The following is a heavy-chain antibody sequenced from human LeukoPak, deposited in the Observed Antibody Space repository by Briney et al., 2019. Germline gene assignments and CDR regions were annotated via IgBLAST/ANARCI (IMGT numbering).Heavy chain of an antibody. CDR2: IYYSGST. D-gene: IGHD3-3*01. CDR1: GGSISSGDYY. Sequence: SLTLSLTCTVSGGSISSGDYYWSWIRQHPGKGLEWIGYIYYSGSTYYNPSLKSRVTISVDTSKNQFSLKLSSVTAADTAVYYCARARAFGVVIWDFDYWGQGTLVTVSS. J-gene: IGHJ4*02. V-gene: IGHV4-31*03. CDR3: ARARAFGVVIWDFDY.